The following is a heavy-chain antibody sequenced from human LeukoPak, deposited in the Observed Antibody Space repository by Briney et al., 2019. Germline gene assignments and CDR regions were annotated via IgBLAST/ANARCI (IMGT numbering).Heavy chain of an antibody. CDR1: GGSISSYY. CDR2: IYYSGST. V-gene: IGHV4-39*01. Sequence: SETLSLTCTVSGGSISSYYWGWIRQPPGKGLEWIGNIYYSGSTYYNPSLKSRVTISVDTSKNQFSLKLSSVTAADTAVYYCARLGSMVRGAYYFDYWGQGTLVTVSS. J-gene: IGHJ4*02. CDR3: ARLGSMVRGAYYFDY. D-gene: IGHD3-10*01.